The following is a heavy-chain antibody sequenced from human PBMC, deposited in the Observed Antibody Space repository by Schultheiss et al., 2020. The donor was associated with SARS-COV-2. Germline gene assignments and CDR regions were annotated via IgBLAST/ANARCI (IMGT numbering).Heavy chain of an antibody. CDR3: AKASWSYSYYGLDV. CDR1: GFTFSSYA. Sequence: GGSLRLSCAASGFTFSSYAMHWVRQAPGKGLEWVAVISYDGSNKYYADSVKGRFTISRDNSKNTLYLQMNSLRAEDTAVYYCAKASWSYSYYGLDVWGQGTTVTVSS. CDR2: ISYDGSNK. J-gene: IGHJ6*02. D-gene: IGHD6-13*01. V-gene: IGHV3-30-3*01.